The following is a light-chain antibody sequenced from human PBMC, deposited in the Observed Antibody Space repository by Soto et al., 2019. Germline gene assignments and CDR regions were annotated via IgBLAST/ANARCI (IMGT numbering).Light chain of an antibody. J-gene: IGLJ3*02. V-gene: IGLV1-40*01. CDR1: SSNIGAGYD. Sequence: QSVLTQPPSVSGAPGQRVTISCTGSSSNIGAGYDVHWYQQLPGTAPKLLISGNSNRPSGVPDRFSGSKSGTSASLAITGLGAEDEADYYCQSYDSSLSGGVFGGGTKLTVL. CDR2: GNS. CDR3: QSYDSSLSGGV.